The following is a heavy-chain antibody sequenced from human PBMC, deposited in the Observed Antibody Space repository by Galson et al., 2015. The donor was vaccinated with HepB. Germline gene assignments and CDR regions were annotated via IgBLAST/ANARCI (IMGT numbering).Heavy chain of an antibody. CDR1: GFTVSSNY. V-gene: IGHV3-66*02. J-gene: IGHJ4*02. CDR2: IYSGGST. D-gene: IGHD3-10*01. CDR3: ARDIPAGGMVRGVIPRRYFDY. Sequence: SLRLSCAASGFTVSSNYMSWVRQAPGKGLEWVSVIYSGGSTYYADSVKGRFTISRDNSKNTLYLQMNSLRAEDTAVYYCARDIPAGGMVRGVIPRRYFDYWGQGTLVTVSS.